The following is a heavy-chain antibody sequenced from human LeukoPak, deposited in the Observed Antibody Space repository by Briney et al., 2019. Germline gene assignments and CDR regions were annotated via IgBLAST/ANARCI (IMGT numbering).Heavy chain of an antibody. V-gene: IGHV3-30*18. CDR2: ISYDGSNK. D-gene: IGHD3-22*01. J-gene: IGHJ4*02. CDR1: GFTLSSYG. Sequence: KPGGSLRLSCAASGFTLSSYGMHWVRQAPGKGLEWVAVISYDGSNKYYADSVKGRFTISRDNSKNTLYLQMNSLRAEDTAVYYCAKHKSARRDSSFDYWGQGTLVTVSS. CDR3: AKHKSARRDSSFDY.